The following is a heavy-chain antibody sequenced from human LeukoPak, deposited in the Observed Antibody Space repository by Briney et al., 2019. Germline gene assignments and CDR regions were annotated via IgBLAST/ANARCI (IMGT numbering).Heavy chain of an antibody. CDR1: GGSISSYY. D-gene: IGHD4-17*01. V-gene: IGHV4-59*12. CDR2: IYYSGST. J-gene: IGHJ4*02. Sequence: SETLSLTCTVSGGSISSYYWSWIRQPPGKGLEWIGYIYYSGSTNYNPSLKSRVTISVDTSKNQFSLKLSSVTAADTAVYYCAKTTVTTKAFDYWGQGTLVTVSS. CDR3: AKTTVTTKAFDY.